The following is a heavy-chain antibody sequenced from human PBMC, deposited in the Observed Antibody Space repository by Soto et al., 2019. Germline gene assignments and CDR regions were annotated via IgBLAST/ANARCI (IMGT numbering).Heavy chain of an antibody. CDR2: IYYSGST. Sequence: SETLSLTCTVSGGSISSGGYYWSWIRQHPGKGLEWIGYIYYSGSTYYNPSLKSRVTISVDTSKNQFSLKLSSVTAADTAVYYCARGRYCSSTSCRYYYYYGMDVWGQGTTVTVSS. V-gene: IGHV4-31*03. J-gene: IGHJ6*02. CDR3: ARGRYCSSTSCRYYYYYGMDV. CDR1: GGSISSGGYY. D-gene: IGHD2-2*01.